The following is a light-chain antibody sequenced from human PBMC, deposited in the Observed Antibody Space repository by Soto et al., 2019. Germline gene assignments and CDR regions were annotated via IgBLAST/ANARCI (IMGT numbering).Light chain of an antibody. CDR2: GAS. J-gene: IGKJ4*02. CDR1: QSVSSK. V-gene: IGKV3-15*01. Sequence: EIVMTQSPATLSVSPGERATLSCRASQSVSSKLAWYQQKPGQAPRLLMYGASTRDTGIPARFSGSGSGTEFTLTISSLQSDDFAVYCCQHYDNWPLTFGGGTKVDI. CDR3: QHYDNWPLT.